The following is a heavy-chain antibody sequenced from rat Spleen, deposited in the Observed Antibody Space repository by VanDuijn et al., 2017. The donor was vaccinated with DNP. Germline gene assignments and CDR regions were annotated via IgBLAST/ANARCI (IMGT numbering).Heavy chain of an antibody. CDR3: TRGGTYYFDY. Sequence: EVQLGESGVGLVQPGRSLKLYCAASGFTFSDYYIAWVRQAPTEGMECIAYISYHGGNTYYGDAVKGRFTNSRDNAKSTLYLQIDSLRSEDTATYYCTRGGTYYFDYWGQGVLVTVSS. V-gene: IGHV5-20*01. J-gene: IGHJ2*01. CDR1: GFTFSDYY. CDR2: ISYHGGNT.